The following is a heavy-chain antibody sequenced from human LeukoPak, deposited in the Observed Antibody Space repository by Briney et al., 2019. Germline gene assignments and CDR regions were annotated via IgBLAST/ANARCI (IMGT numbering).Heavy chain of an antibody. Sequence: ASVKVSCKASGYTFTSYYMHWVRQAPGQGLEWLGWINLNSAGTKYAQKFQGRVTMTRDTSISTAYMELSRLRSDDTAVYYCARFAFGGTSDYWGQGTLVTVSS. CDR2: INLNSAGT. CDR1: GYTFTSYY. V-gene: IGHV1-2*02. D-gene: IGHD3-16*01. CDR3: ARFAFGGTSDY. J-gene: IGHJ4*02.